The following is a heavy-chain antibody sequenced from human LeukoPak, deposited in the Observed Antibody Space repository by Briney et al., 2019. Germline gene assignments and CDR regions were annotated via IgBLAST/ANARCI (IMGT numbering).Heavy chain of an antibody. Sequence: SETLSDSCTVSGGSISSSSYYWGWIRQPPGKGLEWIGSIYYSGSTYYNPSLKSRVTISVDTSKNQFSLKPSSVTAADTAAYYCARRRGIAAAYYYYYMDVWGKGTTVTLSS. V-gene: IGHV4-39*01. D-gene: IGHD6-13*01. CDR1: GGSISSSSYY. J-gene: IGHJ6*03. CDR3: ARRRGIAAAYYYYYMDV. CDR2: IYYSGST.